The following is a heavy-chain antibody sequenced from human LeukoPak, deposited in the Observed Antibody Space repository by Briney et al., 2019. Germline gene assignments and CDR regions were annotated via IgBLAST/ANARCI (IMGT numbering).Heavy chain of an antibody. V-gene: IGHV4-39*01. J-gene: IGHJ4*02. CDR3: AKGYSFDC. CDR2: IYYCGST. Sequence: GIGSIYYCGSTYYNPSLKSRVTISVYSSENQFSLKLSSVTSADTAVYYCAKGYSFDCWGQGTLVTVSS. D-gene: IGHD1-1*01.